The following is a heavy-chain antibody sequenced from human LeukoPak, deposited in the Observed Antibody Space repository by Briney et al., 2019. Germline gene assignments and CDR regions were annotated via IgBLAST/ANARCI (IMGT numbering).Heavy chain of an antibody. Sequence: PSETLSLTCTVSGGSISSYYWNWIRQPPGKGLEWIGYIFYSGSTNNNPSLKSRVTISVDTSKNQFSLRLTSVTAADTAVYYCARAVGSGSFQTYYYYMDVWGKGTTVTISS. V-gene: IGHV4-59*01. CDR3: ARAVGSGSFQTYYYYMDV. CDR1: GGSISSYY. J-gene: IGHJ6*03. D-gene: IGHD3-10*01. CDR2: IFYSGST.